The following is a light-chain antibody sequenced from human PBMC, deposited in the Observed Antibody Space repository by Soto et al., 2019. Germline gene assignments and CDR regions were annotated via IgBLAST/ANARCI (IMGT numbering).Light chain of an antibody. J-gene: IGLJ3*02. V-gene: IGLV2-8*01. Sequence: SVLTQPPSASGSPGQPVTISCTGTSSDVGGYNRVSWYQHHPGKAPKLIIYEVFKRPSGVPDRFSGSKSGNTASLTVSGLQAEDEADYYCNSYAGNSWVFGGGTKLTVL. CDR2: EVF. CDR1: SSDVGGYNR. CDR3: NSYAGNSWV.